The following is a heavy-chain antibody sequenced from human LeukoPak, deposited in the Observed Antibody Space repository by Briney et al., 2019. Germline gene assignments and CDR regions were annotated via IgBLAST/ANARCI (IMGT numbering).Heavy chain of an antibody. D-gene: IGHD6-13*01. CDR2: ISSGSSYI. Sequence: GGSLRLSCAASGFTFSSYILNWVRQAPGKGLEWVSSISSGSSYIYYADSVKGRFTISRDNGKNSLFLQMNSLRAEDTAVYYCAREGAAGTDRWFDYWGQGTLVTVSS. CDR3: AREGAAGTDRWFDY. J-gene: IGHJ4*02. CDR1: GFTFSSYI. V-gene: IGHV3-21*06.